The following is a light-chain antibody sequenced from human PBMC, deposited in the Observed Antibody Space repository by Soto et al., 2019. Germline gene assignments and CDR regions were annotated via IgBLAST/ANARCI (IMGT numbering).Light chain of an antibody. CDR3: QHLNSYSEA. CDR2: KAS. V-gene: IGKV1-5*03. Sequence: VQMTQSPSTLSASVGDRVTITCRASQSISSWLAWYQQKPGKAPKLLIYKASTLQSGLPSRFSGSGSGTEFTLTISTLQPDNFATYYCQHLNSYSEAFGQ. CDR1: QSISSW. J-gene: IGKJ1*01.